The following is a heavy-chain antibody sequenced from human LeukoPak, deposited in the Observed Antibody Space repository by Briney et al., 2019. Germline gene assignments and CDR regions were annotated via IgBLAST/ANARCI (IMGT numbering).Heavy chain of an antibody. D-gene: IGHD3-10*01. CDR1: GFTFSSYS. V-gene: IGHV3-21*01. CDR3: PRGLITMVRGVINYYYYGMDV. J-gene: IGHJ6*02. Sequence: GGSLRLSCAASGFTFSSYSMNWVRQAPGKGLEWVSSISSSSSYIYYADSVKGRFTISRDNAKNSLYLQMNSLRAEDTAVYYCPRGLITMVRGVINYYYYGMDVWGQGTTVTVSS. CDR2: ISSSSSYI.